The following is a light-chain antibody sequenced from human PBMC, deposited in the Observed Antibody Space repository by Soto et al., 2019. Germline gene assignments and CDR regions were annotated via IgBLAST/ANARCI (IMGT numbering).Light chain of an antibody. CDR3: SAYSDIDTKV. J-gene: IGLJ1*01. CDR2: EVN. V-gene: IGLV2-14*03. CDR1: SSDVGAYIY. Sequence: QSALAQPASVSGSPGQSITISCGGTSSDVGAYIYVSWYQQFPGKAPKLILYEVNNRPSGVSNRFSGSKSDTTASLTISGLQPEDEAAYYCSAYSDIDTKVFGTGTKVTVL.